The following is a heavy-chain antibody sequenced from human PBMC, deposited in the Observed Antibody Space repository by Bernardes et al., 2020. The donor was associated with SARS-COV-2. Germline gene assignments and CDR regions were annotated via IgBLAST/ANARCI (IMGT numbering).Heavy chain of an antibody. CDR3: ARGSWAAMFDS. J-gene: IGHJ5*01. Sequence: SETLSLTCAVYGGSLSGFYWSWVLQPPGKGLEWIGEINHDGDPNYNPSLKSRVIISSETSKTQFSLRLTSVTVAATAVYYCARGSWAAMFDSCGGGTLVTVSS. V-gene: IGHV4-34*01. CDR2: INHDGDP. D-gene: IGHD1-26*01. CDR1: GGSLSGFY.